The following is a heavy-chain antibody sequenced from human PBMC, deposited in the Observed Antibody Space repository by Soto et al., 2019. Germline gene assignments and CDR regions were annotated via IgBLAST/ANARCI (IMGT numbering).Heavy chain of an antibody. Sequence: PSETLSLTCTVPGGSVSSGSYYWSWIRQPPGKGLEWIGYIYYSGSTNYNPSLKSRVTISVDTSKNQFSLKLSSVTAADTAVYYCARGADAITNFDWLLPFDYWGQGTLVTVSS. CDR3: ARGADAITNFDWLLPFDY. V-gene: IGHV4-61*01. J-gene: IGHJ4*02. CDR1: GGSVSSGSYY. CDR2: IYYSGST. D-gene: IGHD3-9*01.